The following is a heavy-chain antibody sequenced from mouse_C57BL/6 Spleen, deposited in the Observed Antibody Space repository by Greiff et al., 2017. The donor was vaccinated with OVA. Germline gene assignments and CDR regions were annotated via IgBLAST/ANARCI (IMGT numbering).Heavy chain of an antibody. D-gene: IGHD1-1*01. Sequence: VQLQQSGPELVKPGASVKISCKASGYAFSSSWMNWVKQRPGKGLEWIGRTYPGDGDTNYNGKFKGKATLTADKSSSTAYMQLSSLTSEDSAVYFCARSYYSYAMDYWGQGTSVTVSS. CDR3: ARSYYSYAMDY. CDR2: TYPGDGDT. J-gene: IGHJ4*01. V-gene: IGHV1-82*01. CDR1: GYAFSSSW.